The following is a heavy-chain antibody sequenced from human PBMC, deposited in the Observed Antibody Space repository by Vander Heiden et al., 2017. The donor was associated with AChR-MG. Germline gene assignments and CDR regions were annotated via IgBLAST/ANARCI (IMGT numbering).Heavy chain of an antibody. V-gene: IGHV3-74*01. CDR3: ARDRLPGRDYYGMDV. CDR1: GFTFRISW. CDR2: INSNGSST. Sequence: EVRLVESGGGLVQPGVSLRLSCAASGFTFRISWMHCVRPAPGKGLVLVSRINSNGSSTSYADSVKGRFTISRDNAKNTLYLQMNSLRAEDTAVYYCARDRLPGRDYYGMDVWGQGTTVTVSS. J-gene: IGHJ6*02.